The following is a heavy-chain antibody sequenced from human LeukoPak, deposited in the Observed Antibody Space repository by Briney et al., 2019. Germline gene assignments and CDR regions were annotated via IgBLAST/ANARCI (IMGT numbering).Heavy chain of an antibody. J-gene: IGHJ4*02. Sequence: GGSLRLSCAASGFTFSDHYMNWIRQAPGKGLEWVSYISSSCYADSVKGRFTISRDNARNSLYLQMNSLRAEDTAVYYCAREGTWDFDYWGQGTLVTVSS. CDR2: ISSSC. CDR3: AREGTWDFDY. D-gene: IGHD3-16*01. V-gene: IGHV3-11*06. CDR1: GFTFSDHY.